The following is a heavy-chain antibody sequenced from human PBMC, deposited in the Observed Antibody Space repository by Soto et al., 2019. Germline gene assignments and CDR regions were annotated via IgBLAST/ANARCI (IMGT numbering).Heavy chain of an antibody. V-gene: IGHV1-18*01. Sequence: ASVKVSGKASGYTFTNYVIIWVRQAPGQGLEWVGRINTYNHNTNYAQRFQGRVTMTTDTSTTTAYMELRSLRSDDTAVYYCARDPRYGGAWGQGTLVTVSS. CDR1: GYTFTNYV. J-gene: IGHJ5*02. CDR3: ARDPRYGGA. D-gene: IGHD3-16*01. CDR2: INTYNHNT.